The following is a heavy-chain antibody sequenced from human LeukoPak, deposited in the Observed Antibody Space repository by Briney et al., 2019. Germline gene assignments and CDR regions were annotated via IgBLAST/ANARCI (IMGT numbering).Heavy chain of an antibody. CDR3: ARGRLDIVVVPAAMYYYYYMDV. CDR1: GYTFTGYY. Sequence: RASVKVSCKASGYTFTGYYMHWVRQAPGQGLEWMGWINPNSGGTNYAQKFQGRVTITRNTSISTAYMELSSLRSEDTAVYYCARGRLDIVVVPAAMYYYYYMDVWGKGTTVTVSS. CDR2: INPNSGGT. J-gene: IGHJ6*03. D-gene: IGHD2-2*03. V-gene: IGHV1-2*02.